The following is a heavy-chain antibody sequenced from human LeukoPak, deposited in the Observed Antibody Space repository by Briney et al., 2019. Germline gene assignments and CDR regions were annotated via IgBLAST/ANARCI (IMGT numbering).Heavy chain of an antibody. V-gene: IGHV4-39*01. Sequence: SETLPLTCTVSGGSISSSSYYWGWIRQPPGKGLEWIGSIYYSGSTYYNPSLKSRVTISVDTSKNQFSLKLSSVTAADTAVYYCASRNDFWSGLADYWGQGTLVTVSS. J-gene: IGHJ4*02. D-gene: IGHD3-3*01. CDR1: GGSISSSSYY. CDR2: IYYSGST. CDR3: ASRNDFWSGLADY.